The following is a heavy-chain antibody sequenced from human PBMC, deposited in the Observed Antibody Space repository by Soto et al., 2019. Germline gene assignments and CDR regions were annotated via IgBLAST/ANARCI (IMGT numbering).Heavy chain of an antibody. CDR2: IIPILGIA. D-gene: IGHD2-15*01. V-gene: IGHV1-69*02. CDR1: GGTFRSYT. CDR3: ATGLVVDYDIDY. J-gene: IGHJ4*02. Sequence: QVQLVQSGAEVKKPGSSVKVSCKASGGTFRSYTISWVRQAPGQGLEWMGRIIPILGIANYAQKFQGRVTITADKSPSTAYMELSSLRSEDTAVYYCATGLVVDYDIDYWGQGTLVTVSS.